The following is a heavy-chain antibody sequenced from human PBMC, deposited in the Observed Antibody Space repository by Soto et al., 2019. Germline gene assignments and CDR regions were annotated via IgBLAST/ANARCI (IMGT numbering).Heavy chain of an antibody. D-gene: IGHD3-10*01. J-gene: IGHJ6*03. CDR2: INDSGST. Sequence: QVQLQQWGAGLLKPSEILSLTCAVYGGSFSGYYWTWIRQSPGKGLEWIGEINDSGSTNYNPSLKCRVTLSVDTSMKQVSLQLNSVTAADTAVYYCARGLLVWFGELSRRGDHYSYMDVWGKGTTVTVSS. CDR1: GGSFSGYY. CDR3: ARGLLVWFGELSRRGDHYSYMDV. V-gene: IGHV4-34*01.